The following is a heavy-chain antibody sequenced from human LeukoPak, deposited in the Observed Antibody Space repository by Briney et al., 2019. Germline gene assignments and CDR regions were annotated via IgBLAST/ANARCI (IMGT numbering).Heavy chain of an antibody. V-gene: IGHV3-74*01. J-gene: IGHJ3*02. D-gene: IGHD4-23*01. CDR1: GFTFSSYW. CDR3: ARDKYGGNSNAFDI. CDR2: IGTDGSST. Sequence: PGGSLRLSCAASGFTFSSYWMHWVRQVPGKGLVWVSRIGTDGSSTTYADYVKGRFTISRDNAKNTLYLQMNSLRAEDTAVYFCARDKYGGNSNAFDIWGQGTLVTVSS.